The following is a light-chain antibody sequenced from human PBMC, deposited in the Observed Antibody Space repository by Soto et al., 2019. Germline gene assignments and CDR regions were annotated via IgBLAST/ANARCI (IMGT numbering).Light chain of an antibody. Sequence: DIQMTQSPSSLSASVGDRVIITCRASQSISNYLNWYQQKPGKAPNLLIYSASSLQSGVPSRFSGSGSGTDFTLTISSLQPEDFATYYCQQSYSTPYTFGQGTKLEIK. V-gene: IGKV1-39*01. CDR2: SAS. CDR1: QSISNY. CDR3: QQSYSTPYT. J-gene: IGKJ2*01.